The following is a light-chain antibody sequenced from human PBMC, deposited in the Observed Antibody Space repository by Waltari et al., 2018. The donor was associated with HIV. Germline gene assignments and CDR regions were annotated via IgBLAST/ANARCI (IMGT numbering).Light chain of an antibody. CDR1: SSDVGGYNY. Sequence: QSALTQPPSASGSPGQSVTISCTGTSSDVGGYNYVSWYQQHPDKAPKLMIYEVSKRPSGVPAGFSGARSGNTASLTGSGLQAEDEAEYYCSSYAGSNNLEVFGTGTKVTVL. V-gene: IGLV2-8*01. J-gene: IGLJ1*01. CDR2: EVS. CDR3: SSYAGSNNLEV.